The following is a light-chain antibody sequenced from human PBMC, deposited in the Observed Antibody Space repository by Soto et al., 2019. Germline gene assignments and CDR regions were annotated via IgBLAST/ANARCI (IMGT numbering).Light chain of an antibody. Sequence: DIQMTQSPSALSASVGNRVTITCRASQSSSRWLAWYQQKPGKAPKLLIYDASSLESGVPSRFSGSGSGTEFTLTISSLQPDDFATYYCHQYNSYRTFGQGTKVEIK. J-gene: IGKJ1*01. CDR1: QSSSRW. CDR3: HQYNSYRT. CDR2: DAS. V-gene: IGKV1-5*01.